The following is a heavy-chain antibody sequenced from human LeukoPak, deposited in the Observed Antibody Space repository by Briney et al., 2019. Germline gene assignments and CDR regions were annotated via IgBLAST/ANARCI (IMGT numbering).Heavy chain of an antibody. J-gene: IGHJ4*02. D-gene: IGHD1-26*01. CDR1: GYSFTSYW. V-gene: IGHV5-51*01. CDR2: IYPGDSDT. CDR3: ARHHQTSGSYFLDY. Sequence: GESLEISCKGSGYSFTSYWIGWVRQMPGKGLEWIGIIYPGDSDTRYSPSFQGQVTISADKSISTAYLQWSSLKASDTAMYYCARHHQTSGSYFLDYWGQGTLVTVSS.